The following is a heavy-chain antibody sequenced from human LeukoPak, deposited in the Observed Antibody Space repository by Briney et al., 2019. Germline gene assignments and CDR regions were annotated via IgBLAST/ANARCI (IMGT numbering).Heavy chain of an antibody. CDR3: AREGDIVVVPAAIGNWFDP. CDR1: GYTFTSYG. CDR2: IIPIFGTA. Sequence: ASVKVSCKASGYTFTSYGISWVRQAPGQGLEWMGGIIPIFGTANYAQKFQGRVTITADKSTSTAYMELSSLRSEDTAVYYCAREGDIVVVPAAIGNWFDPWGQGTLVTVSS. J-gene: IGHJ5*02. V-gene: IGHV1-69*06. D-gene: IGHD2-2*02.